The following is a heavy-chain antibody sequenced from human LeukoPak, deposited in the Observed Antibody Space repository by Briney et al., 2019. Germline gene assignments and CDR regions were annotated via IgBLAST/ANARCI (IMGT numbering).Heavy chain of an antibody. V-gene: IGHV3-23*01. CDR2: ISGSGGST. Sequence: PGGSLRLSCAASGFTFSSYAMSWVRQAPGKGLEWVSAISGSGGSTYYADSVKGRFTISRDNAKNSLFLQMNSLRAEDTAVYYCAREGDYSNSYFDYWGQGTLVTVSS. CDR3: AREGDYSNSYFDY. D-gene: IGHD4-11*01. J-gene: IGHJ4*02. CDR1: GFTFSSYA.